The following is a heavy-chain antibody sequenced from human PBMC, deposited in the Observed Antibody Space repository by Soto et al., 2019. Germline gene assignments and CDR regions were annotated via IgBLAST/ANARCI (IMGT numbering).Heavy chain of an antibody. Sequence: VQLVESGGGLVKPGGSLRLSCAASGFTFSSYSMNWVRQAPGKGLEWVSSISSSSSYIYYADSVKGRFTISRDNAKNSLYLQMNSLRAEDTAVYYCARVADISGWYWTDYWGQGTLVTVS. V-gene: IGHV3-21*01. D-gene: IGHD6-19*01. J-gene: IGHJ4*02. CDR3: ARVADISGWYWTDY. CDR2: ISSSSSYI. CDR1: GFTFSSYS.